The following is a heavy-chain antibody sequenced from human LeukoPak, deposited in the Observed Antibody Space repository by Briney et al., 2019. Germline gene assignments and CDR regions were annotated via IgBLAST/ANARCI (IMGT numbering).Heavy chain of an antibody. Sequence: SETLSLTCTVSGGSISSYYWSWIRQPAGKGLEWIGRIYTSGSTNYSPSLKSRVTMSVDTSKNQFSLKLSSVTAADTAVYYCAREDRDGYSSDFDYWGQGTLVTVSS. CDR1: GGSISSYY. D-gene: IGHD5-24*01. V-gene: IGHV4-4*07. J-gene: IGHJ4*02. CDR3: AREDRDGYSSDFDY. CDR2: IYTSGST.